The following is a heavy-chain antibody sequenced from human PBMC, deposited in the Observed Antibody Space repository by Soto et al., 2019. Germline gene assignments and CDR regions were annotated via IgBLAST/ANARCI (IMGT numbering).Heavy chain of an antibody. V-gene: IGHV3-33*01. D-gene: IGHD4-17*01. CDR3: XRDDDYEANAIDL. CDR2: IWNDGSKQ. J-gene: IGHJ5*02. CDR1: GFTFSRYG. Sequence: QVQLVESGGGVVQPGRSLRLSCVASGFTFSRYGMHWVRQAPGKGLEWVAVIWNDGSKQVYDDSVKGRFTISRDNSKNTLYLEXDSLRXXXXXXYYXXRDDDYEANAIDLWGXGTLVTVSS.